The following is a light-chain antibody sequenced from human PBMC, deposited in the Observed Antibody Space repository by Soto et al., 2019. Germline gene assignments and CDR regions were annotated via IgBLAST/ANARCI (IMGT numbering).Light chain of an antibody. CDR3: QQYLSAPPYG. Sequence: EIGLTQSPGTLSLSPGERATLSCRASQTISSYLAWYQHKPGQAPRLLIYDASSRATGIPDRFSGSGSGTDFTLTISRLEPEDFAVYYCQQYLSAPPYGFGQGTKLEIK. J-gene: IGKJ2*03. CDR1: QTISSY. CDR2: DAS. V-gene: IGKV3-20*01.